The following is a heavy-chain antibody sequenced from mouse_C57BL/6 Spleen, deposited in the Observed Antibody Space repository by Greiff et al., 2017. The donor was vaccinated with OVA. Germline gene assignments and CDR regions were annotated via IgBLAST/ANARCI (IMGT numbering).Heavy chain of an antibody. J-gene: IGHJ2*01. D-gene: IGHD1-1*01. CDR1: GYAFSSSW. CDR3: ARDYGSSYEFDY. Sequence: QVQLKQSGPELVKPGASVKISCKASGYAFSSSWMNWVKQRPGKGLEWIGRIYPGDGDTNYNGKFKGKATLTADKSSSTAYMQLSSLTSEDSAVYFCARDYGSSYEFDYWGQGTTLTVSS. V-gene: IGHV1-82*01. CDR2: IYPGDGDT.